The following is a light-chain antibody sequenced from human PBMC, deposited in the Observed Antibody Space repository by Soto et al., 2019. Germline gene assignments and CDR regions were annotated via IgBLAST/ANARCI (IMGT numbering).Light chain of an antibody. CDR2: EDT. Sequence: QSALTQPASVSGSPGQSITISCPGTSSDVGGYNFVSWYQQHPGKAPKLIIYEDTKRPSGVSDRFSGSKSGDTASLTISGLQAEDEADYHCCSFAGPTTHVVFGGGTKLTVL. CDR3: CSFAGPTTHVV. CDR1: SSDVGGYNF. V-gene: IGLV2-23*01. J-gene: IGLJ2*01.